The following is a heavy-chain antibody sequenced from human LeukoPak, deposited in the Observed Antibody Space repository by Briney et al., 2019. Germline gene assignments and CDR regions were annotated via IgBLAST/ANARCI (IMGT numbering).Heavy chain of an antibody. D-gene: IGHD6-13*01. CDR3: ATDLGSSRPNF. J-gene: IGHJ4*02. CDR1: GFRFSSNW. Sequence: GGSLRLSCAASGFRFSSNWMSWVRQAPGKGLEWVANIKQDGTEKYYVDSAKGRFTISRDNAKNSLYLQMNSLRAEDTAVYYCATDLGSSRPNFWGQGTLVTVSS. CDR2: IKQDGTEK. V-gene: IGHV3-7*01.